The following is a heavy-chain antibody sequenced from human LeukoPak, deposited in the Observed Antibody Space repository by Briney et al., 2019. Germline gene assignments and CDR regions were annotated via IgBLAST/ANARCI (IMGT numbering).Heavy chain of an antibody. V-gene: IGHV3-21*01. D-gene: IGHD1-26*01. Sequence: PGGSLRLSCAASGFSFSDYNMNWFGRAPGKALGGAPSIISPGTYIFYGDSVKGRFTISRDNAKNSLYLQMNGLRAEDTAVYYCARDPFSGNYGAYYYYYMDVWGKGTTVTISS. J-gene: IGHJ6*03. CDR2: IISPGTYI. CDR3: ARDPFSGNYGAYYYYYMDV. CDR1: GFSFSDYN.